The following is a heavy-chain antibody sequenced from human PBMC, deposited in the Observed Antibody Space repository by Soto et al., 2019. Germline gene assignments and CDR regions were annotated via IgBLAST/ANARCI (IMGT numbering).Heavy chain of an antibody. CDR1: GYTFTSYG. CDR3: ARDSGAARPPHWYFDL. J-gene: IGHJ2*01. CDR2: ISAYNGNT. D-gene: IGHD6-6*01. Sequence: GASVKVSCKASGYTFTSYGISWVRQAPGQGLEWMGWISAYNGNTNYAQKLQGRVTMTTDTSTSTAYMELRSLRSDDTAVYYCARDSGAARPPHWYFDLWGRGTLVTVSS. V-gene: IGHV1-18*01.